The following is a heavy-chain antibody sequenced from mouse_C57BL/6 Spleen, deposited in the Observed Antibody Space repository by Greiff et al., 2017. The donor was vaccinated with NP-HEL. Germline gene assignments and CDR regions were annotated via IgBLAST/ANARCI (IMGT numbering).Heavy chain of an antibody. D-gene: IGHD2-5*01. CDR3: ATYSNLYFDY. J-gene: IGHJ2*01. Sequence: EVQRVESGGGLVKPGGSLKLSCAASGFTFSDYGMHWVRQAPEKGLEWVAYISSGSSTIYYADTVKGRFTISRDNAKNTLFLQMTSLRSEDTAMYYCATYSNLYFDYWGQGTTLTVSS. CDR1: GFTFSDYG. CDR2: ISSGSSTI. V-gene: IGHV5-17*01.